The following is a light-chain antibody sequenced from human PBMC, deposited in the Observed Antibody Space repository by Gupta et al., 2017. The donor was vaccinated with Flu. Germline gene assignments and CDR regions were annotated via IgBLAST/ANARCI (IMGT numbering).Light chain of an antibody. V-gene: IGLV2-14*01. Sequence: QSALTQPASVSGSPGQSITISCTGTSSDVGRYNYVSWYQQHPGKAPKLTIYEVINRPSGVSNRFSGAKSGNTDSLTISGLQAEDEADDYCSSYTSSSTYVFGTGTKVT. CDR1: SSDVGRYNY. CDR3: SSYTSSSTYV. J-gene: IGLJ1*01. CDR2: EVI.